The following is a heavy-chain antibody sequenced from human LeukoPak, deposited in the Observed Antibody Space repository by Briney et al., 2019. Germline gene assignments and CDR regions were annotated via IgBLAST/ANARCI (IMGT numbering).Heavy chain of an antibody. CDR1: EFIVSINY. CDR2: IYSRGDT. V-gene: IGHV3-53*01. J-gene: IGHJ4*02. CDR3: ATDRFGNYDFDN. D-gene: IGHD4-11*01. Sequence: GGSLRLSCAASEFIVSINYMTWVRQAPGKGLEWVSLIYSRGDTKYADSVKGRFTVSRDNAKNSLFLQMNSLRAEDTAMYYCATDRFGNYDFDNWGQGTLVTVSS.